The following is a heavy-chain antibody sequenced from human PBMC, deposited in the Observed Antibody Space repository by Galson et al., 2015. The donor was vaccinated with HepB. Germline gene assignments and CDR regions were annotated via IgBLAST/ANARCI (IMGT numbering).Heavy chain of an antibody. Sequence: PALVKPTQTLTLTCTFSGFSLSTTGMCVSWIRQPPGKALEWLARIHSDDDKYYSTSLKTRLTISKDTSKNQVVLTMTNMDPVDTATYDWARRYGSGSRHFDYWGQGTLVTVSS. J-gene: IGHJ4*02. CDR1: GFSLSTTGMC. V-gene: IGHV2-70*11. CDR3: ARRYGSGSRHFDY. CDR2: IHSDDDK. D-gene: IGHD3-10*01.